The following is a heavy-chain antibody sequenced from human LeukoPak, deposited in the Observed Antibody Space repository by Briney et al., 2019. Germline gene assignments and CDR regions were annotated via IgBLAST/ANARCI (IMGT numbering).Heavy chain of an antibody. V-gene: IGHV3-23*01. Sequence: PGGSLRLSCVASGFTFTKCAMSWIRQAPGKGLEWVAIITATGDTAYYADSVKGRFTISRDNSKNTLYLQMNSLRAEDTAVYYCAKDDPREWAFDIWGQGTMVTVSS. CDR2: ITATGDTA. J-gene: IGHJ3*02. D-gene: IGHD3-3*01. CDR1: GFTFTKCA. CDR3: AKDDPREWAFDI.